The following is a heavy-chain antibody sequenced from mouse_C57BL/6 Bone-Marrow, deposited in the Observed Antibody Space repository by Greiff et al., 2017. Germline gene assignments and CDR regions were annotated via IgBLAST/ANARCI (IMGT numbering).Heavy chain of an antibody. CDR2: IHPNSGST. V-gene: IGHV1-64*01. CDR1: GFTFTSDW. Sequence: VQLQQPGAELVMPGASVKLSCTASGFTFTSDWMHWVKQRPGQGLEWIGMIHPNSGSTNYNEKFKSKATLTVDKSSSTAYMQLSSLTSEDSAVYYCARRTAAWFAYWGQGTLVTVSA. CDR3: ARRTAAWFAY. J-gene: IGHJ3*01.